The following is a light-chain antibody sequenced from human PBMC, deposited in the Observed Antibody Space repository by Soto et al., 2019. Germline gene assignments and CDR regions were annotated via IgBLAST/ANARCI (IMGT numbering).Light chain of an antibody. CDR3: QQYNSYS. V-gene: IGKV1-5*01. Sequence: DIQMTQSPSSLSASVGDRVTITCQASQDISTYLNWYQQKPGKAPKVLIYHASNLQSGVPSRFSGSGSGTEFTLTISSLQPDDFATYYCQQYNSYSFGQGTKVDIK. CDR2: HAS. CDR1: QDISTY. J-gene: IGKJ1*01.